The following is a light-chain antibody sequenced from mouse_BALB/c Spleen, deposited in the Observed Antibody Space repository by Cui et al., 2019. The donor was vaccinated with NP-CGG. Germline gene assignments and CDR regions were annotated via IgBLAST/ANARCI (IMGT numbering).Light chain of an antibody. CDR2: GTN. J-gene: IGLJ1*01. CDR1: TGAVTTSNY. Sequence: VVTRVSALTTSPGETVTLTCRSSTGAVTTSNYANWVQEKPDHLFTGLVGGTNNRAPGVPARFSGSLIGDKAALTITGAQTEDEAIYFCALWYSNHWVFGGGTKLTVL. CDR3: ALWYSNHWV. V-gene: IGLV1*01.